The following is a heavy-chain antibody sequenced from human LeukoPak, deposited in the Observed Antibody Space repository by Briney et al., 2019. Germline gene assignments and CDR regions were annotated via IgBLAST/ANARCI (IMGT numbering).Heavy chain of an antibody. CDR1: GYTFTTLD. D-gene: IGHD2-15*01. J-gene: IGHJ4*02. Sequence: ASVKVSCKASGYTFTTLDINWVRQATGQGLEWMGWINPNSGNRGYAQKFQGRVTITRDTSISTAYMELSSLRSEDTAVYYCATVDGSPDYWGQGTLLTVSS. CDR2: INPNSGNR. V-gene: IGHV1-8*03. CDR3: ATVDGSPDY.